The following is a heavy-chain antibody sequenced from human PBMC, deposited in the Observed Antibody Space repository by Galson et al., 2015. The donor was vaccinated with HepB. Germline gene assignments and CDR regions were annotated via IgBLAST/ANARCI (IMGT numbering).Heavy chain of an antibody. CDR2: IYYSGST. CDR1: GGSISSSSYY. J-gene: IGHJ4*02. CDR3: ASDIVVVPAANDY. Sequence: ETLSLTCTVSGGSISSSSYYWGWIRQPPGKGLEWIGSIYYSGSTYYNPSLKSRVTISVDTSKNQFSLKLSSVTAADTAVYYCASDIVVVPAANDYWGQGTLVTVSS. V-gene: IGHV4-39*01. D-gene: IGHD2-2*01.